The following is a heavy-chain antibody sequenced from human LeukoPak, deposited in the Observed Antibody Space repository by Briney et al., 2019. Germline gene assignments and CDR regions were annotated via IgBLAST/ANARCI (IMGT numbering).Heavy chain of an antibody. CDR1: GFSLSTDGVG. J-gene: IGHJ4*02. V-gene: IGHV2-5*01. Sequence: SGPTLVNPTQTLTLTCTFSGFSLSTDGVGVGWIRQPPGKALEWLAFIYWNDYKYYIPSLKNRLTITKDTSNNHVVLTLTNMDPVDTATYYCAHRGYFGSGSYFDYWGQGTLVTVSS. D-gene: IGHD3-10*01. CDR3: AHRGYFGSGSYFDY. CDR2: IYWNDYK.